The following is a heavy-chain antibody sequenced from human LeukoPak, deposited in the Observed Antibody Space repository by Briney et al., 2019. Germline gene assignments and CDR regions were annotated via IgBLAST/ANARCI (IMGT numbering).Heavy chain of an antibody. CDR3: AKVVSGYHFDY. J-gene: IGHJ4*02. Sequence: PGGSLRVSCAASGFTFSSYGMSWVRRALGKGPEWVSGISGSGGNTYYADSVKGRFTISRDNSQNTLYLQMNTLRAEDTAVYYCAKVVSGYHFDYWGQGTLVTVSS. CDR1: GFTFSSYG. D-gene: IGHD5-12*01. V-gene: IGHV3-23*01. CDR2: ISGSGGNT.